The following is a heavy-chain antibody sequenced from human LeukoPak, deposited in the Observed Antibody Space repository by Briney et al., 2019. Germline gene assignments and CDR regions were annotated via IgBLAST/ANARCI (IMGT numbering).Heavy chain of an antibody. V-gene: IGHV3-11*01. Sequence: PGGSLRLSCAASGFTFSDYYMSWIRQAPGKGLEWVSYISSSGSTIYYADSVKGRFTISRDNAKNSLYLQMNSLRAEDTAVYYCASGYRYSSAPAVAFDIWGQGTMVTVSS. CDR1: GFTFSDYY. CDR2: ISSSGSTI. CDR3: ASGYRYSSAPAVAFDI. J-gene: IGHJ3*02. D-gene: IGHD6-19*01.